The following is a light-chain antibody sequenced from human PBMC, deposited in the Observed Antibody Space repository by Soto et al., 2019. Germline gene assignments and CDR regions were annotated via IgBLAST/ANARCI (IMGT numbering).Light chain of an antibody. V-gene: IGLV2-11*01. CDR3: CSYAGSYTHYV. CDR2: DVS. CDR1: SSDVGGYNY. J-gene: IGLJ1*01. Sequence: QSALTQPRSVSGSPGQSITISRSGTSSDVGGYNYVSWYRQHPGKAPKLMIYDVSKRPSGVPDRFSGSKSGNTASLTISGLQAKDEADYHCCSYAGSYTHYVFGTGTKLTVL.